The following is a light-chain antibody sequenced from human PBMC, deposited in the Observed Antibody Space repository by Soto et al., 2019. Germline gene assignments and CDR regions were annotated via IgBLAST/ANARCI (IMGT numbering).Light chain of an antibody. Sequence: DIVMTQSPLSLPVTPGEPASISCRSSQSLLHNDGYNFLGWYLQKPGQSPQLLIYLGSNRASGVPDRFSGSGSVTDFTQKISRVEADDVGVYYCMQALQIPWTFGQGTKVEIK. CDR3: MQALQIPWT. J-gene: IGKJ1*01. CDR2: LGS. CDR1: QSLLHNDGYNF. V-gene: IGKV2-28*01.